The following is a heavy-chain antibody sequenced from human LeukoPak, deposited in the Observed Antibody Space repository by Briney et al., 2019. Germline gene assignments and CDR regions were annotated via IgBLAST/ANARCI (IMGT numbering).Heavy chain of an antibody. D-gene: IGHD3-10*01. CDR1: GGSFSGYY. Sequence: SETLSLTCPVYGGSFSGYYWSWIRQPPGKGLEWIGEINHSGSTNYNPSLKSRVTISVDTSKNQFSLKLSSVTAADTAVYYCAREFITMVRGVIIAPYYYYGMDVWGQGTTVTVSS. CDR2: INHSGST. J-gene: IGHJ6*02. V-gene: IGHV4-34*01. CDR3: AREFITMVRGVIIAPYYYYGMDV.